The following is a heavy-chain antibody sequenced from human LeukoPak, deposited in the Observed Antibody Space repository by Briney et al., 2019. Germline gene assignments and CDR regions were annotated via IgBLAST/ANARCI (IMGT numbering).Heavy chain of an antibody. D-gene: IGHD1-14*01. CDR3: ARHGTISSESYFDY. CDR2: IYYSGST. V-gene: IGHV4-59*08. J-gene: IGHJ4*02. Sequence: SETLSLTCAVSGASISSYYWSWIRQPPGKGLEWIGSIYYSGSTNYNPSLKSRVTGFVDTSKNQVSLRLSSVTAADTAVYYCARHGTISSESYFDYWGQGALVTVSS. CDR1: GASISSYY.